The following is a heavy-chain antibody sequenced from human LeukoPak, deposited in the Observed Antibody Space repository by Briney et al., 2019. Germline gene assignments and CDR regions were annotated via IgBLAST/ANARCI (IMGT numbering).Heavy chain of an antibody. CDR3: ARGEYSSAWFDP. CDR2: IIPIFGTA. Sequence: SVKVSCKASGGTFSSYAISWVRQAPGQGLEWMGGIIPIFGTANYAQKFQGRVTITADESTSTAYMELSSLRSEDTAVYYCARGEYSSAWFDPWGQGTLVTVSS. J-gene: IGHJ5*02. V-gene: IGHV1-69*13. CDR1: GGTFSSYA. D-gene: IGHD6-19*01.